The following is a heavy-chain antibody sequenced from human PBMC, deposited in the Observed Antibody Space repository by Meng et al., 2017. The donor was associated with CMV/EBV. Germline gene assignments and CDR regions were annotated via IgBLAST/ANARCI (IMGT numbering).Heavy chain of an antibody. D-gene: IGHD3-22*01. CDR3: ARGIPPVRYYYDSSGYDY. J-gene: IGHJ4*02. CDR2: IYSGGST. Sequence: GESLKISCAASGFTVSSNYMSWVRQAPGKGLEWVSVIYSGGSTYYADSVKGRFTISRDNSKNTLYLQMNSLRAEETAVYYCARGIPPVRYYYDSSGYDYWGQGTLVTVS. V-gene: IGHV3-66*02. CDR1: GFTVSSNY.